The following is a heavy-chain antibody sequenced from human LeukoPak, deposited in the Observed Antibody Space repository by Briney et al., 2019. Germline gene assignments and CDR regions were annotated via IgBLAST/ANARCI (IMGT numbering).Heavy chain of an antibody. CDR1: GFTVSSNY. CDR2: IYSDGYT. D-gene: IGHD2-8*02. V-gene: IGHV3-53*01. Sequence: PGGSLRLSCAASGFTVSSNYMSWVRQAPGKGLEWVSVIYSDGYTYYADSVKGRFTISRDNSKSTLSLQMNSLRAEDTAIYYCATYRQVLLPFESWGQGTLVTVSS. CDR3: ATYRQVLLPFES. J-gene: IGHJ4*02.